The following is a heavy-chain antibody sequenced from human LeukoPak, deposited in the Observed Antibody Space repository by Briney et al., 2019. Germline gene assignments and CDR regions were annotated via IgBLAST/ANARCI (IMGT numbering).Heavy chain of an antibody. CDR1: GFTVSGNY. Sequence: GGSLRLSCAASGFTVSGNYMGWVRQAPGKGLEWVSVIYTGGSTYYADSVKGRFTISRDNAKNSLFLQLNSLRAEDTAVYYCARKTYYYDSGSYSKSYYFDYWGQGTLVTVSS. V-gene: IGHV3-66*01. CDR2: IYTGGST. D-gene: IGHD3-10*01. J-gene: IGHJ4*02. CDR3: ARKTYYYDSGSYSKSYYFDY.